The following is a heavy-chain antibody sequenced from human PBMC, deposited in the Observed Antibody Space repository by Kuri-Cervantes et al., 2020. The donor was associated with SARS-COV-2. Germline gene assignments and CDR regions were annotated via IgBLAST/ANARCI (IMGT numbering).Heavy chain of an antibody. D-gene: IGHD5-12*01. J-gene: IGHJ6*02. V-gene: IGHV3-53*01. Sequence: GESLKISCAASGFTVSSNYMSWVRQAPGKGLEWVSVIYSGGSTYYADSVKGRFTISRHNSKNTLYLQMNTLRAEDTAVYYCARNRVDASLASSWAQVRTSNAMDVWGQGTTVTVSS. CDR1: GFTVSSNY. CDR3: ARNRVDASLASSWAQVRTSNAMDV. CDR2: IYSGGST.